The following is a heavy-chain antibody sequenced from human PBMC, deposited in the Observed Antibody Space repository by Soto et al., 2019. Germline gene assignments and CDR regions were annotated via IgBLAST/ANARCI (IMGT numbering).Heavy chain of an antibody. V-gene: IGHV4-4*02. CDR3: VSKLGPYYYGLGV. J-gene: IGHJ6*02. CDR1: VDAITHNHW. Sequence: SETLSLTCTVYVDAITHNHWWSLVRQPPGKGPELIGEIYHTGIANYHPSLESRVVFSVDKCKNQFSLSLTSVTSADTAVYYWVSKLGPYYYGLGVWGQGTTVTVS. CDR2: IYHTGIA. D-gene: IGHD3-16*01.